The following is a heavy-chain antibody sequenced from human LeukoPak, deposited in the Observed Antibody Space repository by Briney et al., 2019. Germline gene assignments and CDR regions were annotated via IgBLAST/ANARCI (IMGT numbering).Heavy chain of an antibody. J-gene: IGHJ4*02. Sequence: GGSLRLSCAASGFTFSSYAMTWVRQAPGKGLEWVASVKKDASEKYYVDSVKGRFTISRDNAKNSLYLQMNSLRAEDTALYYCAKDGNYYGSGSYSSYFDYWGQGTLVTVSS. D-gene: IGHD3-10*01. CDR1: GFTFSSYA. V-gene: IGHV3-7*03. CDR3: AKDGNYYGSGSYSSYFDY. CDR2: VKKDASEK.